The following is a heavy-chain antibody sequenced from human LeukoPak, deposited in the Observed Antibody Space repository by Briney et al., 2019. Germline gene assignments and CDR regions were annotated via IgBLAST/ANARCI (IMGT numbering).Heavy chain of an antibody. D-gene: IGHD6-13*01. CDR1: GGTFSSYA. CDR3: ARDPRDSSSWYYFDY. Sequence: ASVKVSCKASGGTFSSYAISWVRQAPGQGLEWMGRIIPILGIANYAQKFQGRVTITADKSTSTAYMELSSLRSEDTAVYYCARDPRDSSSWYYFDYWGQGTLVTVSS. J-gene: IGHJ4*02. CDR2: IIPILGIA. V-gene: IGHV1-69*04.